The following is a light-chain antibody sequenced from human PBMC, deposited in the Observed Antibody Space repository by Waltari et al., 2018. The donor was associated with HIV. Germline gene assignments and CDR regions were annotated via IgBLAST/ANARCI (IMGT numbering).Light chain of an antibody. V-gene: IGKV3-20*01. CDR3: QQYGRSPDT. CDR2: GAS. J-gene: IGKJ2*01. CDR1: QSVRNNY. Sequence: ENVLTQSPGTLSLSPGERATLSCRASQSVRNNYLAWFQQKPGQAPRLLIYGASSRATGIPDRFSGSGSGTDSSLTISRLEPEDSAVYYCQQYGRSPDTFGQGTKVEIK.